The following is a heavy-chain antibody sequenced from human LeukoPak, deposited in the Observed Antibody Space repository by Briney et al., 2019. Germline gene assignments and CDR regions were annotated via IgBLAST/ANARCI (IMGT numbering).Heavy chain of an antibody. CDR1: GGSISSSSYY. CDR3: ARGGYYGLF. CDR2: IYYSGST. J-gene: IGHJ3*01. Sequence: SETLSLTCSVSGGSISSSSYYWGWIRPPPGKGLEWIGSIYYSGSTYYNQSPKSRVTISVDTSKNQFSLKLSSVTAVDTAVYYCARGGYYGLFWGQGTMVTVSS. V-gene: IGHV4-39*07. D-gene: IGHD3-16*01.